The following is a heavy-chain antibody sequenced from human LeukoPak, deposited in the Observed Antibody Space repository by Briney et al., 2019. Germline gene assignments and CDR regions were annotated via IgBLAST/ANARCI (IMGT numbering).Heavy chain of an antibody. CDR2: ISYDGSSK. V-gene: IGHV3-30*02. J-gene: IGHJ3*02. CDR1: GFTFSNYG. CDR3: AKALPVVAAKGNAFDI. D-gene: IGHD2-15*01. Sequence: GGSLRLSCAASGFTFSNYGMHWVRQAPGKGLEWVTFISYDGSSKYYVDSVKGRFTISRDNSKNTLYLQMNSLRAEDTAVYYCAKALPVVAAKGNAFDIWGQGTMVTVSS.